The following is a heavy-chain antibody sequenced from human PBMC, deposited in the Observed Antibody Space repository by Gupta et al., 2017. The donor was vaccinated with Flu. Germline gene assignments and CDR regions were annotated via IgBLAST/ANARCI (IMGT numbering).Heavy chain of an antibody. Sequence: QLQLQESGPGLVKPSETLSLTCTVPGGSISSSSYYWGWLRQPPGKGLEWIGSIYYSGSTYYNPSLKSRVTISVDTSKNQFSLKLSSVTAADTAVYYCARHKGGVFLVGATSWFDPWGQGTLVTVSS. CDR3: ARHKGGVFLVGATSWFDP. CDR2: IYYSGST. J-gene: IGHJ5*02. D-gene: IGHD1-26*01. CDR1: GGSISSSSYY. V-gene: IGHV4-39*01.